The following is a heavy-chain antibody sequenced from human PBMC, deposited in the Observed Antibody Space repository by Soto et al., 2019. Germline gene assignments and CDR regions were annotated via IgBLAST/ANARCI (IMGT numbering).Heavy chain of an antibody. CDR2: IYYSGST. CDR1: GGSISSGGYY. CDR3: ARDRLSVTTHHGWLDP. J-gene: IGHJ5*02. V-gene: IGHV4-31*03. Sequence: SETLSLTCTVSGGSISSGGYYWSWIRQHPGKGLEWIGYIYYSGSTYYNPSLKSRVTISVDTSKNQFSLKLSSVTAADTAVYYCARDRLSVTTHHGWLDPWGQGTMVTVYS. D-gene: IGHD4-17*01.